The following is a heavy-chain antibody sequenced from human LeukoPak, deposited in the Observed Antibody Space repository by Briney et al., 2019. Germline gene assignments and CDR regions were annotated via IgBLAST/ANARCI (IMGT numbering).Heavy chain of an antibody. J-gene: IGHJ6*02. Sequence: SETLSLTCAVYGGSFSGYYWSWIRQPPGKGLEWIGEINHSGSTNYNPSLKSRVTISVDTSKNQFSLKLSSVTAADTAVYYCARVRYYCSSTSCYAPSYYYYGTDVWGQGTTVTVSS. CDR1: GGSFSGYY. CDR2: INHSGST. CDR3: ARVRYYCSSTSCYAPSYYYYGTDV. V-gene: IGHV4-34*01. D-gene: IGHD2-2*01.